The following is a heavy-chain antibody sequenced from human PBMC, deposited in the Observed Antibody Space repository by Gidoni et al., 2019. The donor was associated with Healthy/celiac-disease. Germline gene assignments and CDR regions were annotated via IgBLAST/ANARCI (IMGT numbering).Heavy chain of an antibody. CDR1: GFPFRSYA. CDR3: AKSSCRYSISSWGYYFDY. D-gene: IGHD6-6*01. V-gene: IGHV3-23*01. J-gene: IGHJ4*02. Sequence: EVHLLEPGGGLVQPGGSLSLSSAASGFPFRSYARTGVRQAPGTGLVCGSSIIGGVGTTSSPDAVKGRFTFTRDYAKITLCLQMNRMRAEDTAVYYCAKSSCRYSISSWGYYFDYWGQGTLVTVSS. CDR2: IIGGVGTT.